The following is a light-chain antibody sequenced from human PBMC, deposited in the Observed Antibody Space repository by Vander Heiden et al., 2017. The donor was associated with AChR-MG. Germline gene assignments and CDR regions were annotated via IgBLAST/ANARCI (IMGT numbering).Light chain of an antibody. CDR3: QQYGSSPCT. CDR1: QSVSSSY. CDR2: GTS. V-gene: IGKV3-20*01. Sequence: EIVLTQSPGTLSLSPGERATLSCRASQSVSSSYLAWYQQRPGQAPRLLISGTSSRATGIPDRFSGGGSGTDFTLTISRLEPEDFAVYFCQQYGSSPCTFGQGTKLEIK. J-gene: IGKJ2*02.